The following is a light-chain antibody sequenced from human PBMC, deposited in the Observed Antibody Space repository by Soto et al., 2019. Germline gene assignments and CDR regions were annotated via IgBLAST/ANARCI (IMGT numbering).Light chain of an antibody. V-gene: IGKV1-5*01. Sequence: DIQMTQSPSTLSTSVGDRVTITCRASQSISSWLAWYQQKPGKAPKLLIYDASNLQSGVPSRFSGSGSETQFTLTISSLQPDDFATYYCQHYSSYSYTFGQGTKLEIK. J-gene: IGKJ2*01. CDR3: QHYSSYSYT. CDR1: QSISSW. CDR2: DAS.